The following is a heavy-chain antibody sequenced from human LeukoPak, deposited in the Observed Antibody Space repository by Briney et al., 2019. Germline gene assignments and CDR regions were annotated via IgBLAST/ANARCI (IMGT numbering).Heavy chain of an antibody. CDR2: IYYSGST. D-gene: IGHD3-10*01. V-gene: IGHV4-59*01. CDR3: ARGRFNTMVRGAWAAFDI. J-gene: IGHJ3*02. CDR1: GGSISSYY. Sequence: PSETLSLTCTVSGGSISSYYWSWIRQPPGKGLEWIGYIYYSGSTNYNPSLKSRVTISVDTSKNQFSLKPSSVTAADTAVYYCARGRFNTMVRGAWAAFDIWGQGTMVTVSS.